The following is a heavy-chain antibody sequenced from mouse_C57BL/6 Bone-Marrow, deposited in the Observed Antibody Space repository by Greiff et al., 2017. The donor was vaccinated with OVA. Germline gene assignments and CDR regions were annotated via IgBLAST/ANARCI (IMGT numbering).Heavy chain of an antibody. CDR1: GYTFTSYW. D-gene: IGHD2-1*01. V-gene: IGHV1-69*01. Sequence: QVQLQQPGAELVMPGASVKLSCKASGYTFTSYWMPWVKQRPGQGLEWIGEIDPSDSYTNYNQKFKGKSTLTVDKSSSTAYMQLSSLTSEDSAVYYCVFYGNFWYFDVWGTGTTVTVSS. J-gene: IGHJ1*03. CDR3: VFYGNFWYFDV. CDR2: IDPSDSYT.